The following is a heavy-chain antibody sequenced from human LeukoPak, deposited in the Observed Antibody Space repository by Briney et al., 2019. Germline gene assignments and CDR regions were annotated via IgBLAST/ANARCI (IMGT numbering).Heavy chain of an antibody. CDR2: INPIFGTA. CDR1: GGTFSSYA. Sequence: SVKVSCKASGGTFSSYAISWVRQAPGQGLEWMGGINPIFGTANYAQKFQGRVTITADESTSTAYMELSSLRSEDTAVYYCARGSPDDNWFDPWGQGTLVTVSS. V-gene: IGHV1-69*13. J-gene: IGHJ5*02. CDR3: ARGSPDDNWFDP.